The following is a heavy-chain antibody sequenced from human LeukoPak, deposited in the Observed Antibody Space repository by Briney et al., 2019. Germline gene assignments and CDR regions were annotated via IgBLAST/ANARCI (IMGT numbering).Heavy chain of an antibody. CDR1: GFIFSNYA. J-gene: IGHJ5*02. CDR3: AKDGAGVDYYDSSGYLTNWFDP. CDR2: ISGSGGST. Sequence: PGGSLRLSCAVSGFIFSNYAMGWGRQAPGKGLEWVSAISGSGGSTYYADSVKGRFTISRDNSKNTLYLQMNSLRAEDTAVYYCAKDGAGVDYYDSSGYLTNWFDPWGQGTLVTVSS. V-gene: IGHV3-23*01. D-gene: IGHD3-22*01.